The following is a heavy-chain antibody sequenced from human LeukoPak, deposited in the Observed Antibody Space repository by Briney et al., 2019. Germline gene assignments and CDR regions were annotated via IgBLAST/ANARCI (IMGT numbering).Heavy chain of an antibody. CDR3: ARDERVGAPTTAVGFDY. Sequence: PGRSLRLSCAASGFTFSSYGTHWVRQAPGKGLEWVAVIWYDGSNKYYADSVKGRFTISRDNSKNTLYLHMNSLRTEDTAMYFCARDERVGAPTTAVGFDYWGQGTLVTVSS. CDR1: GFTFSSYG. CDR2: IWYDGSNK. D-gene: IGHD1-26*01. J-gene: IGHJ4*02. V-gene: IGHV3-30*19.